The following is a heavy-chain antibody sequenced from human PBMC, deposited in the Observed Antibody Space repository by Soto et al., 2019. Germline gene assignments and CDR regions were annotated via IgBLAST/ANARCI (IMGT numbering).Heavy chain of an antibody. V-gene: IGHV4-61*01. CDR3: ARGYGGTVSPKY. Sequence: KASETLSLTCTVSGGSVSSGSYYWSWIRQPPGKGLAWIGYIYYSGSTNYNPSLKSRVTISVDTSKNQFSLKLSSVTAADTAVYYCARGYGGTVSPKYWGQGTLVTVSS. CDR1: GGSVSSGSYY. J-gene: IGHJ4*02. CDR2: IYYSGST. D-gene: IGHD4-17*01.